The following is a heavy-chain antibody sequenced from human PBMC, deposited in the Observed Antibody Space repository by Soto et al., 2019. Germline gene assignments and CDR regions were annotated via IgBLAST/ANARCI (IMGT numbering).Heavy chain of an antibody. CDR1: GGSFSGYY. CDR2: INHSGST. CDR3: ARVKGIYYDFWSGPTKQKYWFDP. Sequence: PSETLSLTCAVYGGSFSGYYWSWFRQPPGKGLEWIGEINHSGSTNYNPSLKSRVTISVDTSKNQFSLKLSSVTAADTAVYYCARVKGIYYDFWSGPTKQKYWFDPWGQGTLVTVSS. V-gene: IGHV4-34*01. D-gene: IGHD3-3*01. J-gene: IGHJ5*02.